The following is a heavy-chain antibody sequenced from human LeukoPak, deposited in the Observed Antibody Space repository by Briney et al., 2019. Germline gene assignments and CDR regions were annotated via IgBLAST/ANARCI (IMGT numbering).Heavy chain of an antibody. Sequence: GGSLRLSCAASGFTFDYYAMHWVRQAPGKGLEWVSGISWNSGSIGYADPVKGRFTISRDIAKNSLYLQMHSLRADDTALYCCAKDRRSYYYGSGSYEGDAFDIWGQGTMVTVSS. CDR2: ISWNSGSI. D-gene: IGHD3-10*01. J-gene: IGHJ3*02. CDR1: GFTFDYYA. V-gene: IGHV3-9*01. CDR3: AKDRRSYYYGSGSYEGDAFDI.